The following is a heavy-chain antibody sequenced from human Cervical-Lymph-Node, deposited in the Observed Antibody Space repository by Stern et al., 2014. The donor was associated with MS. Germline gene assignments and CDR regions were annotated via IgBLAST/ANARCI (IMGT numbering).Heavy chain of an antibody. CDR2: ISSSSSTI. CDR1: GLTLSLYG. D-gene: IGHD4-17*01. Sequence: EVQLVESGGRLVQPGGSLRLSCAASGLTLSLYGMNWVRQAPGKGLDWFSYISSSSSTIYYADSVEGRFTISRDNAKNSLYLQMNSLRAEDTAVYYCARGYGYFDYWGQGTLVTVSS. J-gene: IGHJ4*02. V-gene: IGHV3-48*01. CDR3: ARGYGYFDY.